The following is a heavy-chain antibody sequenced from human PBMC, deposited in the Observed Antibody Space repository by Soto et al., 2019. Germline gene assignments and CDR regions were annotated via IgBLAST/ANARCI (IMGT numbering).Heavy chain of an antibody. J-gene: IGHJ4*02. CDR3: EKDPIVARRAQYYFDY. V-gene: IGHV3-23*01. CDR1: GFTFSSYA. D-gene: IGHD3-22*01. CDR2: ISGSGGST. Sequence: GGSLRLSCAASGFTFSSYAMSWVRQAPGKGLEWVSAISGSGGSTYYADSVKGRFTISRDNSKNTLYLQMNSLRAEDTAVYYCEKDPIVARRAQYYFDYWGQGTLVTVSS.